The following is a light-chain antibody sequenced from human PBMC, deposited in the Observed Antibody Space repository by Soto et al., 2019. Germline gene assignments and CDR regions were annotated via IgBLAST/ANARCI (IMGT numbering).Light chain of an antibody. CDR1: QSGSSY. CDR3: QQYGDSLIT. V-gene: IGKV3-20*01. J-gene: IGKJ5*01. Sequence: EMVLPQSPANLSSSPGERATLSCRASQSGSSYLAWYQHKPGQAPRLLIYAASSRATGSPDRFSGGGSGTDFTLAISRLEPEDFAVYYCQQYGDSLITFGQGTRLEIK. CDR2: AAS.